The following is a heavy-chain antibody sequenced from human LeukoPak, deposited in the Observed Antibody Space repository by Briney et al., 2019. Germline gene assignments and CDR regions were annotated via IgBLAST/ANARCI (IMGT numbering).Heavy chain of an antibody. V-gene: IGHV3-7*03. J-gene: IGHJ4*02. D-gene: IGHD5-24*01. CDR2: IKEDGTET. CDR1: GFMFSSNW. CDR3: AKEGRSLQTY. Sequence: GGSLRLSCAASGFMFSSNWMSWVRLAPGKGLEWVANIKEDGTETYYVDSVKGRFTISRDNAKNSLYLQMNSLRVEDTTVYYCAKEGRSLQTYWGQGTLVTVSS.